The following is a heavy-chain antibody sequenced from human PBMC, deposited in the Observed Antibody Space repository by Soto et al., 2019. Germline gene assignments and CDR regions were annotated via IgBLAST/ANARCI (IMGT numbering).Heavy chain of an antibody. CDR2: IDPSDSYT. V-gene: IGHV5-10-1*03. D-gene: IGHD3-22*01. Sequence: EVQLVQSGAEVKKPGESLRISCKGSGYSFTSYWISWVRQMPGKGLEWMGRIDPSDSYTNYSPSFQGHVTISADKSISTAYLQWSSLKASDTAMYYCARHLNYYDSSGYLVTDAFDIWGQGTMVTVSS. J-gene: IGHJ3*02. CDR3: ARHLNYYDSSGYLVTDAFDI. CDR1: GYSFTSYW.